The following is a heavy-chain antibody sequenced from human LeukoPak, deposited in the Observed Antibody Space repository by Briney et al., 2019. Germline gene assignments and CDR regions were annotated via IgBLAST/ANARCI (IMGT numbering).Heavy chain of an antibody. D-gene: IGHD3-22*01. J-gene: IGHJ4*02. CDR2: IKQDGSEK. CDR1: GFTFSSYW. V-gene: IGHV3-7*01. CDR3: ARVGSSGYFDY. Sequence: GGSLRLSCAASGFTFSSYWMSWVRRAPGKGLEWVANIKQDGSEKYYVDSVKGRFTISRDNAKNSLYLQMNSLRAEDTAVYYCARVGSSGYFDYWGQGTLVTVSS.